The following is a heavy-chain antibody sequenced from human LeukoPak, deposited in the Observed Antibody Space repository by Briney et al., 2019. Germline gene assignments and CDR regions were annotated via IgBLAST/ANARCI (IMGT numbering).Heavy chain of an antibody. Sequence: SETLSLTCTVSGGSISSSSYYWGWTRQPPGKGLEWIGSIYYSGSTYYNPSLKSRVTISVDTSKNQFSLKLSSVTAADTAVYYCARHGWSGYGQSWFDPWGQGTLVTVSS. CDR2: IYYSGST. D-gene: IGHD3-3*01. CDR1: GGSISSSSYY. CDR3: ARHGWSGYGQSWFDP. J-gene: IGHJ5*02. V-gene: IGHV4-39*01.